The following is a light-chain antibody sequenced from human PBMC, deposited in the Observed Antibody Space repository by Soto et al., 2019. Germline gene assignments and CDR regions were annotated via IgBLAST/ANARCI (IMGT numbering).Light chain of an antibody. V-gene: IGLV2-11*01. J-gene: IGLJ1*01. Sequence: QSVLTQPASVSGSPGQSITISCTGTSSDVESYNLVSWYQQHPGKAPKVMIYDVSKRPSGVPDRFSGSKSGNTASLTLSGLQAEDEADYYCCSYAXSYTFYVFGTGTKVTVL. CDR2: DVS. CDR1: SSDVESYNL. CDR3: CSYAXSYTFYV.